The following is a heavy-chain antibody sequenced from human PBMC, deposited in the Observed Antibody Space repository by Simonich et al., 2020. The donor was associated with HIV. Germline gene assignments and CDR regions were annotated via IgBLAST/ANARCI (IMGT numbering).Heavy chain of an antibody. CDR3: AKVARYFDWYSTAFDY. J-gene: IGHJ4*02. CDR2: INHSAST. Sequence: QVQLQQWGSGLLKPSETLSLTCAVFGGSFSGYYWSWIRQPPGKGLEWIGEINHSASTKYNPSLKSRVTISVDTSKNQFSLKLTSVTAAVTAVYYCAKVARYFDWYSTAFDYWGQGTLVTVSS. V-gene: IGHV4-34*02. CDR1: GGSFSGYY. D-gene: IGHD3-9*01.